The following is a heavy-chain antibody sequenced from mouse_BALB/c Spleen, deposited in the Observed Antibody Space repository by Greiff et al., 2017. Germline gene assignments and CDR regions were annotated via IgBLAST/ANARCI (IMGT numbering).Heavy chain of an antibody. Sequence: VQLQQSGPGLVKPSQSLSLTCTVTGYSITSDYAWNWIRQFPGNKLEWMGYISYSGSTSYNPSLKSRISITRDTSKNQFFLQLNSVTTEDTATYYCARDGNYFFPYWGQGTSVTVSS. J-gene: IGHJ4*01. CDR3: ARDGNYFFPY. D-gene: IGHD2-1*01. CDR2: ISYSGST. CDR1: GYSITSDYA. V-gene: IGHV3-2*02.